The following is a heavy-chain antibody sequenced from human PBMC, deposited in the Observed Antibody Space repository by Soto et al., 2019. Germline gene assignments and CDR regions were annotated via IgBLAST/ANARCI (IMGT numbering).Heavy chain of an antibody. V-gene: IGHV4-59*08. CDR3: ARRTLGSSSGGLYYYYMDV. Sequence: SETLSLTCTVSGGSISSYYWSWIRQPPGKGLEWIGYIYYSGSTNYNPSLKSRVTISVDTSKNQFSLKLSSVTAADTAVYYCARRTLGSSSGGLYYYYMDVWGKGTTVTVSS. CDR2: IYYSGST. CDR1: GGSISSYY. J-gene: IGHJ6*03. D-gene: IGHD6-6*01.